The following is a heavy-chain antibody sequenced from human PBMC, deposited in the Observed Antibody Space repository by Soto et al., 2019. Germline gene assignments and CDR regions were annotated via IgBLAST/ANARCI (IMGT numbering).Heavy chain of an antibody. CDR1: GGSFSGYY. J-gene: IGHJ4*02. CDR2: INHSGST. CDR3: ARVSRIAAADVTAFDY. V-gene: IGHV4-34*01. D-gene: IGHD6-13*01. Sequence: SETLSLTCAVYGGSFSGYYWSWIRQPPGNGLEWIGEINHSGSTNYNPSLKSRVTISVDTSKNQFSLKLSSVTAADTAVYYCARVSRIAAADVTAFDYWGQGTLVTVSS.